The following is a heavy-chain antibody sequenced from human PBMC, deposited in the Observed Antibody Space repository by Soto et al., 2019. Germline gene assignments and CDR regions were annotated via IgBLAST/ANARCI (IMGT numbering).Heavy chain of an antibody. CDR3: ARDRTGTTDDALDI. Sequence: GGSLRLSCAASGFTVSSNYMSWVRQAPGKGLEWVSVIYSGGSTYYADSAKGGFTISRRNSKKTLYLQMNSLRAEDTPVYYCARDRTGTTDDALDIWGQGTRVTVPS. J-gene: IGHJ3*02. CDR1: GFTVSSNY. V-gene: IGHV3-53*04. D-gene: IGHD1-1*01. CDR2: IYSGGST.